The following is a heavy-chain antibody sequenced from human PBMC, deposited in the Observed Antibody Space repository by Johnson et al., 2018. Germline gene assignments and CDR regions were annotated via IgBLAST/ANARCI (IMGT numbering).Heavy chain of an antibody. D-gene: IGHD3/OR15-3a*01. CDR3: AKWSGPSPLYYMDV. V-gene: IGHV3-33*03. CDR2: IWYDGSKE. CDR1: GFTFSRHG. J-gene: IGHJ6*03. Sequence: QVQLQESGGGVVQPGSSLRLSCVASGFTFSRHGMHWIRQATGKGLEWVAVIWYDGSKEYYVESVKGRFTISRDNSKNTLHWQMSSLRVEERAVYYCAKWSGPSPLYYMDVWGKGTTVTVAS.